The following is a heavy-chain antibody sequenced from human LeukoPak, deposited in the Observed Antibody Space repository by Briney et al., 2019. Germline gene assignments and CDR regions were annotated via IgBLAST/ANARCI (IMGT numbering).Heavy chain of an antibody. D-gene: IGHD3-22*01. CDR2: ISYDGRNK. J-gene: IGHJ4*02. V-gene: IGHV3-30*18. CDR3: AKAPHYSGSSGYFDS. CDR1: GFTFSNYG. Sequence: GGSLRLSCAASGFTFSNYGIHWVRQAPGKGLEVVAAISYDGRNKFYPDSVKGRFTISRDNSKNTLYLQMNSLRPEDTAVYYCAKAPHYSGSSGYFDSWGQGTLVTVSS.